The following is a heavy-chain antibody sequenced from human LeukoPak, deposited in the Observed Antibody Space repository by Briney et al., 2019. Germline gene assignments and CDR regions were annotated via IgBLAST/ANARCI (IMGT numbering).Heavy chain of an antibody. CDR3: ARSEVSTTLLDY. Sequence: GKSLRLSCTASGFTFSGYGMHWVRQAPGKGLEWVAIIWYDGSKRYYADSVKGRFTISRDNFKNTLYPEMNTLRAEDTAMYYCARSEVSTTLLDYWGQGTLVTVSS. D-gene: IGHD5/OR15-5a*01. J-gene: IGHJ4*02. CDR1: GFTFSGYG. V-gene: IGHV3-33*01. CDR2: IWYDGSKR.